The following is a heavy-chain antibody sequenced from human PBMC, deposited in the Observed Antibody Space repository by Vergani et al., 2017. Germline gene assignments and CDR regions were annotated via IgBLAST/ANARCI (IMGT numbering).Heavy chain of an antibody. V-gene: IGHV4-61*02. CDR3: ARGIAAAGNINWFDR. D-gene: IGHD6-13*01. Sequence: QVQLQESGPGLVKPSQTLSLTCTVSGGSISSGSYYWSWIRQPAGKGLEWIGRIYTSGSTNYNPSLKSRVTISEDTSKNQFSLKLSSVTAADTAVYYCARGIAAAGNINWFDRWGQGTLVTVSS. CDR2: IYTSGST. J-gene: IGHJ5*02. CDR1: GGSISSGSYY.